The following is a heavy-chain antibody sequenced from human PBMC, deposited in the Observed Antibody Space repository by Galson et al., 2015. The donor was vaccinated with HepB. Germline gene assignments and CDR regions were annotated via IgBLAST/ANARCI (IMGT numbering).Heavy chain of an antibody. CDR2: IYPGDSDT. V-gene: IGHV5-51*01. CDR1: GYSFTSYW. J-gene: IGHJ4*02. D-gene: IGHD2-15*01. CDR3: ATSPGRYCSGGSCYSVDY. Sequence: QSGAEVKKPGESLKISCKGSGYSFTSYWIGWVRQMPGKGLEWMGIIYPGDSDTRYSPSFQGQVTISADKSISTAYLQWSSLKASDTAMYYCATSPGRYCSGGSCYSVDYWGQGTLVTVSS.